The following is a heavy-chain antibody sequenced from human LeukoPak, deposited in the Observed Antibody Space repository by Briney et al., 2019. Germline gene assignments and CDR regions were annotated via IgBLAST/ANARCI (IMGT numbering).Heavy chain of an antibody. CDR3: ARGECGSTSCFDEIFDY. CDR2: ISTSSAYI. CDR1: GFTFSSFS. J-gene: IGHJ4*02. D-gene: IGHD2-2*01. V-gene: IGHV3-21*01. Sequence: GGSLRLSCAASGFTFSSFSMNWVRQAPGKGLEWVSSISTSSAYINYADSVKGRFTISRDNAKNSLYLQMNGLRVEDTAVYYCARGECGSTSCFDEIFDYWGQGTLVTVSS.